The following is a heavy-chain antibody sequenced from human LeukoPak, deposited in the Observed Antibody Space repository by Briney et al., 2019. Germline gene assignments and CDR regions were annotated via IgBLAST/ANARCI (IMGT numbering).Heavy chain of an antibody. CDR3: GRGGAVASY. CDR2: IKQDDSEK. J-gene: IGHJ4*02. V-gene: IGHV3-7*01. Sequence: QPGGSLRLSCTASGFTLSTYWMSWVRQAPKKGLEWVANIKQDDSEKYYVGSVKGRFTISRDNAKNSVYLQMNSLRVEDTAVYYCGRGGAVASYWGQGTLVTVSS. D-gene: IGHD6-19*01. CDR1: GFTLSTYW.